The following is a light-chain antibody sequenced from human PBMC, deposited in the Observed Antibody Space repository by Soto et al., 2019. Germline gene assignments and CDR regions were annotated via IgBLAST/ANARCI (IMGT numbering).Light chain of an antibody. Sequence: QSVLTQPASVSGSPGQSITISCTGTSSDVGGYNYVSWYQQHPGKVPKLMIYEVTSRPSGVSNRFSGSKSGNTASLTISGLQADDEADYYCSSYTSTYTHVFGTGTKLTVL. CDR2: EVT. J-gene: IGLJ1*01. CDR1: SSDVGGYNY. CDR3: SSYTSTYTHV. V-gene: IGLV2-14*01.